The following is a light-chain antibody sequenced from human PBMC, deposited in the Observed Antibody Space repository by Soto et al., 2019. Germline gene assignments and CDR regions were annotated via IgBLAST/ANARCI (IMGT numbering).Light chain of an antibody. CDR1: QSVFSN. CDR3: QQYHNLWT. J-gene: IGKJ1*01. Sequence: EIVMTQSPATLSVSPGERAALSCRASQSVFSNVAWYQQRPGQAPRLLIYRASTRATGIPARFSGSGSGTEFTLTISSLQSEDFAVYYCQQYHNLWTFGQGTKVDIK. V-gene: IGKV3-15*01. CDR2: RAS.